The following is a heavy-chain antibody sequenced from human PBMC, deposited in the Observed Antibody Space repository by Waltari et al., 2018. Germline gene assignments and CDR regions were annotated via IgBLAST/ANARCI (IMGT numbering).Heavy chain of an antibody. CDR1: GFTFSSYS. CDR2: SSSSSSYI. J-gene: IGHJ4*02. CDR3: AKSIAAAGTGFDY. Sequence: EVQLVESGGGLVKPGGSLRLSCAASGFTFSSYSMNWVRQAPGKGLEWVSSSSSSSSYIYYADSVKGRYTISRDNAKNSLYLQMNSLRAEDTAVYYCAKSIAAAGTGFDYWGQGTLVTVSS. V-gene: IGHV3-21*01. D-gene: IGHD6-13*01.